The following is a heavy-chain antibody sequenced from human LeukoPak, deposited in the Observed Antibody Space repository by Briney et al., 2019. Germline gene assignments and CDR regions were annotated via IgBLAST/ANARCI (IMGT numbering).Heavy chain of an antibody. V-gene: IGHV1-46*01. D-gene: IGHD3-3*01. CDR3: AREASFGVVIIVAPLDY. Sequence: ASVKVSCKASGYTFTSYYMHWLRQAPGQGLEWMGIINPSGGSTSYAQKFQGRVTMTRDTSTSTVYMELSSLRSEDTAVYYCAREASFGVVIIVAPLDYWGQGTLVTVSS. CDR1: GYTFTSYY. J-gene: IGHJ4*02. CDR2: INPSGGST.